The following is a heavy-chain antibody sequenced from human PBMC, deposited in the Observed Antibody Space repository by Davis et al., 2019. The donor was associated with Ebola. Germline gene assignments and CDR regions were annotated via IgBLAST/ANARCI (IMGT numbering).Heavy chain of an antibody. D-gene: IGHD2-2*01. J-gene: IGHJ6*02. CDR3: ARARIRKYCSSTSCYLLYYYGMDV. CDR2: INHSGST. CDR1: GGSISSSNW. V-gene: IGHV4-4*02. Sequence: SETLSLTCAVSGGSISSSNWWSWVRQPPGKGLEWIGEINHSGSTNYNPSLKSRVTISVDTSQTQFSLKLSSVTAADTAVYYCARARIRKYCSSTSCYLLYYYGMDVWGQGTTVTVSS.